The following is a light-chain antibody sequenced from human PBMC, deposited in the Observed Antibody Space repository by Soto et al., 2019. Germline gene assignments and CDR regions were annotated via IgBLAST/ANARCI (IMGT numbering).Light chain of an antibody. CDR2: GAS. J-gene: IGKJ4*01. CDR1: QSVSSN. Sequence: EIVLTQSPATLSVSPGERATLSCRASQSVSSNLAWYQQKPGQAPRLLIYGASTRATGIPARFSGSGSGTEFTLIISSLQSEDFAVYYCQQYNNWPPLTFGGGTKVEIK. CDR3: QQYNNWPPLT. V-gene: IGKV3-15*01.